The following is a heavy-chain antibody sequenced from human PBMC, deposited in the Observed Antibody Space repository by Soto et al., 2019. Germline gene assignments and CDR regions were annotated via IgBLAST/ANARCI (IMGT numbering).Heavy chain of an antibody. CDR1: GYTLTELS. J-gene: IGHJ4*02. V-gene: IGHV1-24*01. Sequence: GASVKVSCKVSGYTLTELSMHWVRQAPGKGLEWMGGFDPEDGETIYAQKFQGRVTMTEDTSTDTAYMELSSLRSEDTAVYYCATENMVRGVYGNKKYYFDYWGQGTLVTVSS. D-gene: IGHD3-10*01. CDR3: ATENMVRGVYGNKKYYFDY. CDR2: FDPEDGET.